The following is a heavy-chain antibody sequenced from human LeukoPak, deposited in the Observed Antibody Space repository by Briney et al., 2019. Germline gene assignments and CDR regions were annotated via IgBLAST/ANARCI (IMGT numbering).Heavy chain of an antibody. D-gene: IGHD4-17*01. CDR2: IHYSGST. CDR1: GGSTSSGDNY. CDR3: ARDGAVTTGYYYYYMDV. J-gene: IGHJ6*03. V-gene: IGHV4-31*03. Sequence: SETLSLTCTVSGGSTSSGDNYWSWIRQHPGKGLEWIGYIHYSGSTHYNPSLESRVTISVDTSKNQFSLDLSSVTAADTAVYYCARDGAVTTGYYYYYMDVWGKGTTVTVSS.